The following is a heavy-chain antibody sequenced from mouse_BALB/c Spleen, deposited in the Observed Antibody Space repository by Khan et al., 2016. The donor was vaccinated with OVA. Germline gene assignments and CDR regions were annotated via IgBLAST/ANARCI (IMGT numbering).Heavy chain of an antibody. J-gene: IGHJ3*01. D-gene: IGHD2-10*01. V-gene: IGHV5-9*02. CDR1: GFAFISYD. CDR2: ISSGGSYS. CDR3: ARPSYYGNPWFTY. Sequence: EVHLVESGGGLVKPGGSLKLSCAASGFAFISYDMSWVRQTPEMRLEWVATISSGGSYSYYPDSVKGRFTISRDIDRKTLYLEMSSLRSEDTAFYYCARPSYYGNPWFTYWGQGTLVTVSA.